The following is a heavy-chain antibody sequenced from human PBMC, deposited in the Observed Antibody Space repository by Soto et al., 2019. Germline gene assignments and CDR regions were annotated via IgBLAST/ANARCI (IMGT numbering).Heavy chain of an antibody. J-gene: IGHJ3*02. Sequence: QVLLVESGGGVVQPGRSLRLSCAASGFTFNFLAMHWVRQAPGKGLEWVAAVSKDGSNTYYADSVKGRFTISRDNPKNTLYLQMNSLRVEDTAVYYCARDIWWEPGVDAFHIWGQGTMVTVSP. CDR1: GFTFNFLA. CDR3: ARDIWWEPGVDAFHI. CDR2: VSKDGSNT. V-gene: IGHV3-30-3*01. D-gene: IGHD1-26*01.